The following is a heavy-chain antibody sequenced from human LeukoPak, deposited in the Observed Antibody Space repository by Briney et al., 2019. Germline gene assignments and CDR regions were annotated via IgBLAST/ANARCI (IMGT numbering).Heavy chain of an antibody. CDR1: GGTFSTFA. D-gene: IGHD1-7*01. J-gene: IGHJ6*03. CDR2: IVPFFGTS. V-gene: IGHV1-69*01. Sequence: SVKVSCKASGGTFSTFAIHWVRQAPGQGLEWMGGIVPFFGTSSSAQKFQGRVTITSDESTSTAYMELSGLRSEDTAVYYCARSDITGTPSSDSYYFYYMDVWGKGTAVTVS. CDR3: ARSDITGTPSSDSYYFYYMDV.